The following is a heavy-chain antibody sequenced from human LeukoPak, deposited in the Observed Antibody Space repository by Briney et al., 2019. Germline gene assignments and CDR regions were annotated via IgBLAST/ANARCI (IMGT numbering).Heavy chain of an antibody. CDR3: ARGYSTTWDDVGYIDY. CDR2: INYSGST. D-gene: IGHD2/OR15-2a*01. CDR1: GGSISSYY. J-gene: IGHJ4*02. V-gene: IGHV4-59*01. Sequence: PSETLSLTCTASGGSISSYYWSWIRQPPGEGPEWIGYINYSGSTNYNPSLKSRVTISIDTSKNQFSLKLSSVTAADTAIYYCARGYSTTWDDVGYIDYWGQGSLVTVSS.